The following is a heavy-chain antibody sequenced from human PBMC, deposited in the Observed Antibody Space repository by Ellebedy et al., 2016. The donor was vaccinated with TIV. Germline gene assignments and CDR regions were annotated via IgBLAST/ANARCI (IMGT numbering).Heavy chain of an antibody. V-gene: IGHV1-46*01. CDR2: INPSGGST. D-gene: IGHD6-6*01. CDR3: ATGYGMSSSPPTLRPFDY. CDR1: GYTFTSYY. J-gene: IGHJ4*02. Sequence: AASVKVSCKASGYTFTSYYMHWVRQAPGQGLEWMGIINPSGGSTSYAQKFQGRVTMTRDTSTSTVYMELSSLRSEDTAVYYCATGYGMSSSPPTLRPFDYWGQGTLVTVSS.